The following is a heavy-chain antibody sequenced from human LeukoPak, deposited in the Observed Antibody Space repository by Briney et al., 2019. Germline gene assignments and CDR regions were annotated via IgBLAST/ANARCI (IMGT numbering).Heavy chain of an antibody. D-gene: IGHD5-12*01. Sequence: SETLSLTCTVSGGSISSYYWSWIRQPPGKGLEWIGYIYYSGTTNYNPSLKSRVTISVDTSKNQFSLKLSSVTAADTAVYYCASSPQPALNIVATITFDYWGQGTLVTVSS. CDR1: GGSISSYY. CDR2: IYYSGTT. J-gene: IGHJ4*02. V-gene: IGHV4-59*12. CDR3: ASSPQPALNIVATITFDY.